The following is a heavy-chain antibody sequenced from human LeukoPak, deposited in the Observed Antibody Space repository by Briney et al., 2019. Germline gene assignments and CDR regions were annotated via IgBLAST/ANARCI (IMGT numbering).Heavy chain of an antibody. J-gene: IGHJ4*02. CDR1: GGSISSSSYY. CDR2: IYYSGST. CDR3: ARGSRITMVRGVYFDY. Sequence: SETLSLTCTVSGGSISSSSYYWGWIRQPPGKGLEWIGYIYYSGSTNYNPSLKSRVTISVDTSKNQFSLKLSSVTAADTAVYYCARGSRITMVRGVYFDYWGQGTLVTVSS. D-gene: IGHD3-10*01. V-gene: IGHV4-61*05.